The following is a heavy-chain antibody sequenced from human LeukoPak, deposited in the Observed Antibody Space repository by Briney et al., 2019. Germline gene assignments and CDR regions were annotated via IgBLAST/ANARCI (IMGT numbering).Heavy chain of an antibody. J-gene: IGHJ4*02. CDR2: FDPEDGET. CDR1: GYTLTELS. D-gene: IGHD6-13*01. Sequence: ASVKVSCKVSGYTLTELSMHWVRQAPGKGLEWMGGFDPEDGETIYAQKFQGRVTMTEDTSTDTAYMELSSLRSEDTAVYYCATDQGRGAAAGLFDYWGQGTLVTGSS. CDR3: ATDQGRGAAAGLFDY. V-gene: IGHV1-24*01.